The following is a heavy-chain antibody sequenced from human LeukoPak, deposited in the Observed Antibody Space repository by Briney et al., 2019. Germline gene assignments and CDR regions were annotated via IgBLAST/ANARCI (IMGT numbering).Heavy chain of an antibody. Sequence: PGGSLRLSCVGSGFTFSSYAVHWVRQAPGKGLEWLALISFDGTNKFCADSVKGRFSISRDNSKNTLFLQMNSLRPEDTAVYYCARDIWFYDHSGYSDYWGQGTLVSVSS. CDR1: GFTFSSYA. CDR3: ARDIWFYDHSGYSDY. CDR2: ISFDGTNK. D-gene: IGHD3-22*01. V-gene: IGHV3-30-3*01. J-gene: IGHJ4*02.